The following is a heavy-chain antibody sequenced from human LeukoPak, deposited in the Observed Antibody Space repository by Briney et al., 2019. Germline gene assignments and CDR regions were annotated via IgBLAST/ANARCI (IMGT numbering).Heavy chain of an antibody. J-gene: IGHJ5*02. CDR1: GSSISIYY. Sequence: PSETVSLTCTVSGSSISIYYWSWIRQPPGKGLEWIGYIYNSGSTNYNPSLKSRVTISVDTSKNQFSLKLSSVTAADTAVYYCARAREGIAAAVQNGWFDPWGQGTLVTVSS. D-gene: IGHD6-13*01. CDR2: IYNSGST. V-gene: IGHV4-59*01. CDR3: ARAREGIAAAVQNGWFDP.